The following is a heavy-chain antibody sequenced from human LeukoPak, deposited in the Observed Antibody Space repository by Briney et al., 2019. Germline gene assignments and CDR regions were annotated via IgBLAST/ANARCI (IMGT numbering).Heavy chain of an antibody. D-gene: IGHD1-26*01. Sequence: GASVKVSCKASGYTFTGYYMHWVRQAPGQGLEWMRWINPNSGGTNYAQKFQGRVTMTRDTSISTAYMELSRLRSDDTAVYYCARDRARVGAPYDYWGQGTLVTVSS. V-gene: IGHV1-2*02. CDR3: ARDRARVGAPYDY. CDR1: GYTFTGYY. CDR2: INPNSGGT. J-gene: IGHJ4*02.